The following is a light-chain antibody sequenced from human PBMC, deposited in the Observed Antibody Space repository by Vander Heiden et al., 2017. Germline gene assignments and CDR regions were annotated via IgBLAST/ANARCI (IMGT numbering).Light chain of an antibody. CDR3: VLYMGGGIWV. CDR2: TTN. Sequence: QTVVTQEPSFSVSPGGTVTLTCGLSSGPVSTTYYPSWYQQTPGQAPRTLIYTTNTRSSGVPDRFSGSILGNKAALTITGAQADDESDYYCVLYMGGGIWVFGGGTKLTVL. CDR1: SGPVSTTYY. V-gene: IGLV8-61*01. J-gene: IGLJ3*02.